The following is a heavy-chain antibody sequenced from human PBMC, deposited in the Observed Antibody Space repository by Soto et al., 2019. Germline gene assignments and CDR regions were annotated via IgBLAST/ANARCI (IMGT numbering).Heavy chain of an antibody. D-gene: IGHD1-26*01. CDR3: AKYGRHTFDY. V-gene: IGHV3-30*18. Sequence: QVQLVESGGGVVQPGRSLRLSCAASGFTFSHYAMHWVRQAPGKGLEWVALMSYDGRIEYYSDSVKGRFTISRDNSKNTLYMQMNSLRAEDTAVYYCAKYGRHTFDYWCQGTLVTVSS. CDR1: GFTFSHYA. J-gene: IGHJ4*02. CDR2: MSYDGRIE.